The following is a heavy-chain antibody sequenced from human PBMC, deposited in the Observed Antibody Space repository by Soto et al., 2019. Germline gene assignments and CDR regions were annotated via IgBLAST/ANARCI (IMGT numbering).Heavy chain of an antibody. CDR3: ARREVVSGYEKFDS. J-gene: IGHJ4*02. CDR2: IYYSGNT. D-gene: IGHD5-12*01. V-gene: IGHV4-39*01. Sequence: QLQLQESGPGLVKPSETLSLTCTVSGGSISSSSHYWGWIRQPPGKGLEWIGSIYYSGNTYYNPSLKSRVTISVDTSKNQFSLKLSSVTAADTAVYYCARREVVSGYEKFDSWGQGTLVTVSS. CDR1: GGSISSSSHY.